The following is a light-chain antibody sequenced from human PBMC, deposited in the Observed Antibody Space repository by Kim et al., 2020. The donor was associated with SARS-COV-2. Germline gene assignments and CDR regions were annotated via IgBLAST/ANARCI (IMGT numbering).Light chain of an antibody. CDR3: QHYEDFPWT. V-gene: IGKV1-5*03. CDR1: QNVHMW. Sequence: ASVGDTVSITGRASQNVHMWLAWDQQKPREAPKLLVYKVSYLESGVPSRFSASGSETEFTLTINSLQPDDFATYYCQHYEDFPWTFGQGTKVDIK. CDR2: KVS. J-gene: IGKJ1*01.